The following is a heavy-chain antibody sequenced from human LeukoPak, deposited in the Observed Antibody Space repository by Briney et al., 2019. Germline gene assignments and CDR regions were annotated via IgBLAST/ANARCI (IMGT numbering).Heavy chain of an antibody. V-gene: IGHV3-9*01. Sequence: PGRSLRLSCAASGFTFDDYAMHWVRQAPGKGLEWVSGISWNSGSIGYADSVKGRFTISRDNAKNSLYLQMNSLRAEDTALYYCARDASAMVRGIDIWGQGTMVTVSS. CDR3: ARDASAMVRGIDI. CDR1: GFTFDDYA. D-gene: IGHD3-10*01. J-gene: IGHJ3*02. CDR2: ISWNSGSI.